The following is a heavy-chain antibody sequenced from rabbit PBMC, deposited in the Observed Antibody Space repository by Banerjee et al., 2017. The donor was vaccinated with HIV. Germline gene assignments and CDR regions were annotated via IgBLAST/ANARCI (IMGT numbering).Heavy chain of an antibody. Sequence: QLVESGGGLVQPGGSLKVSCKASGFDFSTYYMSWVRQAPGKGLEWMGYIDPLFGTTDYATWENDRSTLSSHNTQNTLYLELNSVTAADTATYSCAMAAYGGNPYVFDGRGPGTLVTVS. D-gene: IGHD6-1*01. J-gene: IGHJ2*01. CDR1: GFDFSTYY. CDR2: IDPLFGTT. V-gene: IGHV1S7*01. CDR3: AMAAYGGNPYVFDG.